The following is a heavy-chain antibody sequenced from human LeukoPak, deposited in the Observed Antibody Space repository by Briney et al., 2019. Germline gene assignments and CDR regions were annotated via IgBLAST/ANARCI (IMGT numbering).Heavy chain of an antibody. V-gene: IGHV4-39*07. D-gene: IGHD6-19*01. CDR3: AGTPVGIAVGDWYFDL. J-gene: IGHJ2*01. Sequence: PSETLSLTCTVSGGSINSSSYYWGWIRQPPGKGLEWIGNIYYSGSTYYNPSLKSRVTISVDTSKNQFSLKLSSVTAADTGVYYCAGTPVGIAVGDWYFDLWGRGTLVTVSS. CDR1: GGSINSSSYY. CDR2: IYYSGST.